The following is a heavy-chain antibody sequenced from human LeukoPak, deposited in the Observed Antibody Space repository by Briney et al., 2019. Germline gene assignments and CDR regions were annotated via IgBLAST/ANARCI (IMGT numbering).Heavy chain of an antibody. CDR3: ARDSMAGAHDVFDI. D-gene: IGHD6-19*01. CDR2: IYSGGST. J-gene: IGHJ3*02. V-gene: IGHV3-66*01. Sequence: GGSLRLSCAASGFTVSSNYMSWVRQAPGKGLEWVSVIYSGGSTYYADSVKGRFTISRDNSKNTLYLQMNSLRAEDTAVYYCARDSMAGAHDVFDIWGQGTMVTVSS. CDR1: GFTVSSNY.